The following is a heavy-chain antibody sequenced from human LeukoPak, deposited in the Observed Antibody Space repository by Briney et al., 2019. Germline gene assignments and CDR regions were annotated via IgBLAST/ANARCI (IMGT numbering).Heavy chain of an antibody. CDR2: ISWSSGSI. D-gene: IGHD3-22*01. V-gene: IGHV3-9*03. CDR3: AKSRYYDSSGYLFDY. J-gene: IGHJ4*02. CDR1: GFTFDDYA. Sequence: PGRSLRLSCAASGFTFDDYAMHWVRQAPGKGLEWVSGISWSSGSIGYADSVKGRFTISRDNAKNSLYLQMNSLRAEDMALYYCAKSRYYDSSGYLFDYWGQGTLVTVSS.